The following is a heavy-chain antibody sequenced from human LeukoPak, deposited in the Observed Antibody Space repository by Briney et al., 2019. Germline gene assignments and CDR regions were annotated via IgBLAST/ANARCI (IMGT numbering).Heavy chain of an antibody. J-gene: IGHJ4*02. CDR1: GITLSVYW. V-gene: IGHV3-7*01. CDR3: ARSGSGYFDY. CDR2: IKQDGSEK. Sequence: PGGSLRLSCAASGITLSVYWMSWVRQAPGKGLEWVANIKQDGSEKYYRDSVQGRFTISRDNAKNSLYLQMNSLRADDTAVYYCARSGSGYFDYWGQGSLVTVSS.